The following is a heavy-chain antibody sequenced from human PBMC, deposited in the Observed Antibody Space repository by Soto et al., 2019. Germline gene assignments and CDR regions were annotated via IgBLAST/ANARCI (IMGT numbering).Heavy chain of an antibody. D-gene: IGHD6-19*01. V-gene: IGHV1-18*01. CDR3: ARDQSSGWYGKDSGMDV. CDR2: ISGYSGST. J-gene: IGHJ6*02. Sequence: ASVKVSCKASGYTFSNYGISWVRQAPGLGPEWMGWISGYSGSTYYAQKFQGRVTMTTETSTSTTYMELRSLKSDDTAVYYCARDQSSGWYGKDSGMDVWGQGTTVTVS. CDR1: GYTFSNYG.